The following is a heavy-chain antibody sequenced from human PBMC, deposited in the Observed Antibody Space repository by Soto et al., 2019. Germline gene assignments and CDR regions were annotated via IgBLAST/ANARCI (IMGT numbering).Heavy chain of an antibody. CDR3: ARDRGYENNWFDP. CDR2: IIPIFGTA. CDR1: GGTFSSYA. D-gene: IGHD5-12*01. J-gene: IGHJ5*02. V-gene: IGHV1-69*13. Sequence: ASVKVSCKASGGTFSSYAISWVRQAPGQGLEWMGGIIPIFGTANYAQKFQGRVTITADESTSTAYMELSSLRSEDTAVYYCARDRGYENNWFDPWGQGTLVTVSS.